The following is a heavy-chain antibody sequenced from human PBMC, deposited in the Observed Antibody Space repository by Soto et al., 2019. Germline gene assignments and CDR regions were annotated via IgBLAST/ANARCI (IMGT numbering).Heavy chain of an antibody. D-gene: IGHD3-22*01. V-gene: IGHV3-48*01. J-gene: IGHJ3*01. CDR2: IGIGSSTK. CDR3: ARDQLYYNDISGRPLNAFDV. CDR1: GFTFRNYG. Sequence: GGSLRLSCAASGFTFRNYGMNWVRQAPGKGLEWVSYIGIGSSTKYYADSVRGRFTISRDNAKNSPYLQMNSLRAEDTAVYYCARDQLYYNDISGRPLNAFDVWGQGTMVTVS.